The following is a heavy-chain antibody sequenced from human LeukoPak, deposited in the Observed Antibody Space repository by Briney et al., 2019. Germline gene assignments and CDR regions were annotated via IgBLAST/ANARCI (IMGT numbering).Heavy chain of an antibody. V-gene: IGHV1-24*01. CDR1: GYTFTGYY. Sequence: ASVKVSCKASGYTFTGYYMHWVRQAPGKGLEWMGGFDPEDGETIYAQKFQGRVTMTEDTSTDTAYMELSSLRSEDTAVYYCATARIVGATTDDAFDIWGQGTMVTVSS. J-gene: IGHJ3*02. CDR2: FDPEDGET. CDR3: ATARIVGATTDDAFDI. D-gene: IGHD1-26*01.